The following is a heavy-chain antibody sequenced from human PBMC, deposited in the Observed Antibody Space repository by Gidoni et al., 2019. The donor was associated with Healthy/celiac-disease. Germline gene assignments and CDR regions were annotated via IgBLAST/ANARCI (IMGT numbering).Heavy chain of an antibody. D-gene: IGHD6-13*01. CDR2: IYTSGST. V-gene: IGHV4-61*02. CDR3: ASGVSAAEGVDY. CDR1: GGSISSGSYY. Sequence: QVQLQESGPGLVKHSQTLSLTCTVSGGSISSGSYYWSWIRQPAGKGLEWIGRIYTSGSTNYNPSLKSRVTISVDTSKNQFSLKLSSVTAADTAVYYCASGVSAAEGVDYWGQGTLVTVSS. J-gene: IGHJ4*02.